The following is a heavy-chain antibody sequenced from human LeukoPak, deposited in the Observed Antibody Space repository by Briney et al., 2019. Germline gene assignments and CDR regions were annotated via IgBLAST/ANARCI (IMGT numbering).Heavy chain of an antibody. V-gene: IGHV1-69*05. CDR3: ARDRLDIVPSGYYYYYYMDV. Sequence: ASVKVSCKASGGTFSRYAISWVRQAPGQGLEWMGGIIPIFGTANYAQKFQGRVTITTDESTSTAYMELSSLRSEDTAVYYCARDRLDIVPSGYYYYYYMDVWGKGTTVTVSS. J-gene: IGHJ6*03. D-gene: IGHD2-2*03. CDR1: GGTFSRYA. CDR2: IIPIFGTA.